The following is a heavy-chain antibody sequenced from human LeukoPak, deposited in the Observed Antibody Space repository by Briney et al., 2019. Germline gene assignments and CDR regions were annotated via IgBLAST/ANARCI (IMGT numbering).Heavy chain of an antibody. Sequence: GESLKISCKTSGYRFTNNWIGWVRQMPGKGLEWMGIIYPSDSDTRYSPSFQGQVTISADKSINTAYLQWSSLKASDTVMYYCATIGYSGYTSGNWGQGTLVTVSS. CDR2: IYPSDSDT. D-gene: IGHD5-12*01. J-gene: IGHJ4*02. CDR3: ATIGYSGYTSGN. V-gene: IGHV5-51*01. CDR1: GYRFTNNW.